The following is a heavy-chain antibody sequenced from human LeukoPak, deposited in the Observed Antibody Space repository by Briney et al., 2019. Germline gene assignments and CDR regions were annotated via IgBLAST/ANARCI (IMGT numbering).Heavy chain of an antibody. CDR3: ARGGAAAGTGFDY. V-gene: IGHV1-2*04. J-gene: IGHJ4*02. CDR1: GYTFTGYY. D-gene: IGHD6-13*01. CDR2: INPNSGGT. Sequence: GASVKVSCKASGYTFTGYYMHWVRQAPGQGLEWMGWINPNSGGTNYAQKFQGWVTMTRDTSISTAYMELSRLRSDDTAVYYCARGGAAAGTGFDYWGQGTLVTVSS.